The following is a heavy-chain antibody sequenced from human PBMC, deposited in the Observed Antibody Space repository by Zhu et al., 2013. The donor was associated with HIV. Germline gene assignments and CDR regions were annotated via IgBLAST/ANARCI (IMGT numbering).Heavy chain of an antibody. Sequence: QVQLQQWGAGLLKPSETLSLTCAVSGGSFSGYYWSWIRQPPGKGLEWIGEINHSGSTNYNPSLKSRVTISVDTSKNQFSLKLSSVTAADTAVYYCARGFGRRYYYDSSGYPHFDYWGQGTLVTVSS. D-gene: IGHD3-22*01. CDR3: ARGFGRRYYYDSSGYPHFDY. CDR1: GGSFSGYY. V-gene: IGHV4-34*01. CDR2: INHSGST. J-gene: IGHJ4*02.